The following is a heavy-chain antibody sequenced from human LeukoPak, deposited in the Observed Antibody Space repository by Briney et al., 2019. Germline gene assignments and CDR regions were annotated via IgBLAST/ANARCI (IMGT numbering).Heavy chain of an antibody. V-gene: IGHV3-48*01. J-gene: IGHJ5*02. CDR3: ARDAGNSGYGCDL. CDR1: GFIFSQYS. Sequence: GGSLRLSCTASGFIFSQYSINWVRQAPGKGLEWLSHIRYTGETFYADSVKGRFTISRDSATNSLYLQMNSLRAEDTAIYYCARDAGNSGYGCDLWGQGTLVTVSS. CDR2: IRYTGET. D-gene: IGHD5-12*01.